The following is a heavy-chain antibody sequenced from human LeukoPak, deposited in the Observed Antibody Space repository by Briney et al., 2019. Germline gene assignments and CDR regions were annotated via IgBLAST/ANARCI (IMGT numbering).Heavy chain of an antibody. J-gene: IGHJ6*02. CDR2: ISAYNGNT. Sequence: ASVKVSCKASGDTFSSYAISWVRQAPGQGLEWMGWISAYNGNTNYAQKLQGRVTMTTDTSTSTAYMELRSLRSDDTAVYYCARERQRREDYYYYYGMDVWGQGTTVTVSS. CDR3: ARERQRREDYYYYYGMDV. D-gene: IGHD6-25*01. CDR1: GDTFSSYA. V-gene: IGHV1-18*01.